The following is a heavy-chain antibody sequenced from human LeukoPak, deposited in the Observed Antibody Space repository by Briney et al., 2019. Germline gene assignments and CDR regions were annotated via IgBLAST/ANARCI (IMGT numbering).Heavy chain of an antibody. CDR3: AKGTISVLDY. D-gene: IGHD2-21*01. Sequence: GGSLRLSCAASGFTFSNYAMSWVRQAPGKGLEWVSGISAGGSTTFYADSVRGRFTISRDNSENTLFLQMNSLRAEDAALYYCAKGTISVLDYWGQGTLVT. J-gene: IGHJ4*02. CDR1: GFTFSNYA. CDR2: ISAGGSTT. V-gene: IGHV3-23*01.